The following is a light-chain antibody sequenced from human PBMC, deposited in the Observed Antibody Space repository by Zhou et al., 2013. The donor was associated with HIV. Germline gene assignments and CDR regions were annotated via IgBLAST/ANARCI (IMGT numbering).Light chain of an antibody. CDR1: QSINIY. CDR3: QQSRTSVMT. CDR2: GSS. Sequence: DIQMTQSPSSLSASIGDRVTLTCRTSQSINIYLNWYQHKPGKAPKLLIYGSSSLQSGVPSRFSGSGFGTDFTLTINRLHPEDFATYFCQQSRTSVMTFGQGTRLDI. V-gene: IGKV1-39*01. J-gene: IGKJ5*01.